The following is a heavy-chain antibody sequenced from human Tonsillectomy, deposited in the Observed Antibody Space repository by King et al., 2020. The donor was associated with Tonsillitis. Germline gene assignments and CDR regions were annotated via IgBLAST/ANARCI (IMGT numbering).Heavy chain of an antibody. D-gene: IGHD2-2*03. CDR2: ISGSGGST. CDR1: GFTFSSYA. V-gene: IGHV3-23*04. CDR3: AKDSGYCSSTSCYEHY. J-gene: IGHJ4*02. Sequence: EVQLVESGGGLVQPGGSLRLSCAASGFTFSSYAMSWVRQAPGKGLEWVSGISGSGGSTYFADSVKGRFTISRDNSKNTLYLQMNSLRADDTAVYHCAKDSGYCSSTSCYEHYWGQGTLVTVSS.